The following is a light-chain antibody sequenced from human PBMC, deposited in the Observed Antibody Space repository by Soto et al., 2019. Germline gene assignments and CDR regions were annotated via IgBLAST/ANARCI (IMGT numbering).Light chain of an antibody. CDR3: QQPNSYPFT. V-gene: IGKV1-9*01. J-gene: IGKJ3*01. CDR1: QGISSY. Sequence: DIQLTQSPSFLSASVGDRVTITCRASQGISSYLAWYQQKPGKAPKLLIYAASTLQSGVPSRFSGSGSGTEFHLTISSLQPEYFATYYCQQPNSYPFTFGPGTKVDIK. CDR2: AAS.